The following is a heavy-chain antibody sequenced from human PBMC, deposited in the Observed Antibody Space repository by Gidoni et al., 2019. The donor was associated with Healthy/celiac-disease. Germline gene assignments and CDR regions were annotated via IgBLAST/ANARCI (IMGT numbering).Heavy chain of an antibody. D-gene: IGHD3-10*01. V-gene: IGHV3-23*01. CDR3: AKDLVYYYGSGSSTYFDY. CDR2: SSGSGGST. CDR1: GFTFSSSA. J-gene: IGHJ4*02. Sequence: EVPLLESGGGLVQTGGSLRLSCAASGFTFSSSAMSWVRQAPGQGLEWVSASSGSGGSTYYADSVKGRFTISRDNSKNTLYLQMNSLRAEDTAVYYCAKDLVYYYGSGSSTYFDYWGQGTLVTVSS.